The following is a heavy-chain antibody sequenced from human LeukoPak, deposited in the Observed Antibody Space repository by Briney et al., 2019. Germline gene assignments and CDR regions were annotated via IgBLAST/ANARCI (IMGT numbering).Heavy chain of an antibody. CDR3: ARGREIPATTPFDY. CDR1: GGSISSSSYY. D-gene: IGHD2-2*01. J-gene: IGHJ4*02. Sequence: SETLSLTCTVPGGSISSSSYYWGWIRQPPGKGLEWIGSIYYSGSTYYNPSLKSRVTISVDTSKNQFSLKLSSVTAADTAVYYCARGREIPATTPFDYWGQGTLVTVSS. CDR2: IYYSGST. V-gene: IGHV4-39*01.